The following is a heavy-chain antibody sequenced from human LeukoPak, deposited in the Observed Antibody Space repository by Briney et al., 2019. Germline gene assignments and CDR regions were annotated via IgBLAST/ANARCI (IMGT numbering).Heavy chain of an antibody. CDR1: GGSISSGSYY. CDR3: AREGRPRRYYYDSSGPRGAAFDI. V-gene: IGHV4-61*02. CDR2: IYTSGST. J-gene: IGHJ3*02. D-gene: IGHD3-22*01. Sequence: SQTLSLTCTVSGGSISSGSYYWSWIRQPAGKGLEWIGRIYTSGSTNYNPSLKSRVTMSVDTSKNQFSLKLSSVTAADTAVYYCAREGRPRRYYYDSSGPRGAAFDIWGQGTMVTVSS.